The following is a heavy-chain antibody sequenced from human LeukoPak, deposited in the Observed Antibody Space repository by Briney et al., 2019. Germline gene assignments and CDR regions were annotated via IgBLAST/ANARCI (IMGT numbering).Heavy chain of an antibody. CDR2: ISGISGSTT. D-gene: IGHD3-10*01. Sequence: GGSLTLSCAASGFNFADHAMRWVRQAPGKGLEWVSAISGISGSTTIYADSVKGRFAVSRDNSRNTLFLQMNSLRAEDTAVYYCAKNYASGRGVPYAMDVWGQGPRSPSP. CDR3: AKNYASGRGVPYAMDV. V-gene: IGHV3-23*01. J-gene: IGHJ6*02. CDR1: GFNFADHA.